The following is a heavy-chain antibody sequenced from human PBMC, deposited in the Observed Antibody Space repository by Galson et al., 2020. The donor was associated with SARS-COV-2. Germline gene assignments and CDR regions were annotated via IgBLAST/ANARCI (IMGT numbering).Heavy chain of an antibody. CDR2: VHPNTGNR. V-gene: IGHV1-8*01. CDR1: GYTFTNFE. J-gene: IGHJ4*02. CDR3: ARKRGYNYGERVFDY. Sequence: ASVKVSCKASGYTFTNFEIHWVRQATGQGPEWMGWVHPNTGNRGYGQKFQGRVAMTRNISMTTVYMELSSLTSDDTAVYYCARKRGYNYGERVFDYWGQGTLVTVSS. D-gene: IGHD5-18*01.